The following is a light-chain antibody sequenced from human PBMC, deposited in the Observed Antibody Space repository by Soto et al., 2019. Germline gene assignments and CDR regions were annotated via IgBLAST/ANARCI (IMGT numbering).Light chain of an antibody. CDR3: QQYGSSLRFT. Sequence: EIVLTQSPGTLSLSPGERATLSCRASQSVSSSYLAWYQQKPGQAPRLLIYGASSRATGIPDRFSGSGSGTGFTLTISRLEPEDFAVYYCQQYGSSLRFTFGPGTKVDIK. CDR1: QSVSSSY. CDR2: GAS. V-gene: IGKV3-20*01. J-gene: IGKJ3*01.